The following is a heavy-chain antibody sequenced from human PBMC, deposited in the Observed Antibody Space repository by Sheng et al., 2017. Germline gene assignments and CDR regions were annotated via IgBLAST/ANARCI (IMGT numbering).Heavy chain of an antibody. Sequence: VQLVESGGGEVQPGGSLKLSCAASGFSVSSNYMTWVRQAPGKGLDYVSVIYSGGSTYYADSVKGRFTTFRDKSENTLYLQMSSLRAEDTAVYYCARGKSGYDFYYYMDVWGQGTAVTVSS. V-gene: IGHV3-53*01. CDR1: GFSVSSNY. D-gene: IGHD5-12*01. CDR2: IYSGGST. J-gene: IGHJ6*03. CDR3: ARGKSGYDFYYYMDV.